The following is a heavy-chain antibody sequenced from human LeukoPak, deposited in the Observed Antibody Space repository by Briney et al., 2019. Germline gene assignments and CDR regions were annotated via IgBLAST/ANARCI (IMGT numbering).Heavy chain of an antibody. J-gene: IGHJ3*02. V-gene: IGHV3-43*02. CDR2: ISGDGGST. Sequence: GGSLRLSCAASGFTFDDYAMHRVRQAPGKGLEWVSLISGDGGSTYYADSVKGRFTISRDNSKNSLYLQMNSLRTEDTALYYCAERWLEEYDAFDIWGQGTMVTVSS. CDR3: AERWLEEYDAFDI. D-gene: IGHD5-12*01. CDR1: GFTFDDYA.